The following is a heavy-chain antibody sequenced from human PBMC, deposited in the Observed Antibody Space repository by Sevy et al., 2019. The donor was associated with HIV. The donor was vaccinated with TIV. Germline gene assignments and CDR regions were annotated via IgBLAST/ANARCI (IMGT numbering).Heavy chain of an antibody. CDR1: GYTFTSYG. V-gene: IGHV1-18*01. J-gene: IGHJ6*02. Sequence: ASVKVSCKASGYTFTSYGISWVRQAPGQGLEWMGWISAYNGNTNYAQKLQGRVTMTTDTSTSTAYMELRSLRSDDTAVYYCARDLRSHSIFGVVIPHFYYYGMDVWGQGTTVTVSS. CDR3: ARDLRSHSIFGVVIPHFYYYGMDV. D-gene: IGHD3-3*01. CDR2: ISAYNGNT.